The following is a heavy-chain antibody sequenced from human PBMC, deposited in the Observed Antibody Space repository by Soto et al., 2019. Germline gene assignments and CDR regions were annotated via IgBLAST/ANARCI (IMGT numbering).Heavy chain of an antibody. V-gene: IGHV4-4*02. Sequence: QVQLQESGPGLVKPSGTLSITCGVSGDSITSTNWWSWVRQPPGRGLEWIGEIYHSGTTHYNPSLKSRITILLDESKNQFSLNLSSVTAADTAVYYCARLKGPDHYSLDVWGQGTTVSV. CDR1: GDSITSTNW. CDR2: IYHSGTT. CDR3: ARLKGPDHYSLDV. J-gene: IGHJ6*02.